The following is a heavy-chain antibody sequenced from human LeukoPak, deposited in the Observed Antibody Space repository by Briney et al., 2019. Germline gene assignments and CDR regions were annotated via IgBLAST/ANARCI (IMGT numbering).Heavy chain of an antibody. CDR1: GGSISSSNW. V-gene: IGHV4-30-4*01. CDR3: ARDRYYDFWSGYYTGRWGGSNYGMDV. D-gene: IGHD3-3*01. CDR2: IYYSGST. J-gene: IGHJ6*02. Sequence: SETLSLTCAVSGGSISSSNWWSWVRQPPGKGLEWIGYIYYSGSTYYNPSLKSRVTISVDTSKNQFSLKLSSVTAADTAVYYCARDRYYDFWSGYYTGRWGGSNYGMDVWGQGTTVTVSS.